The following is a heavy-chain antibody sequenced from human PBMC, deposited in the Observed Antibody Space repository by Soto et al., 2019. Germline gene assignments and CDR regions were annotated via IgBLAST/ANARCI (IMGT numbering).Heavy chain of an antibody. CDR3: ARSPPRDIVVVPAAYDAFDI. CDR2: ISSSSSTI. CDR1: GFTFSSYS. V-gene: IGHV3-48*02. D-gene: IGHD2-2*01. Sequence: GGSLRLSCAASGFTFSSYSMNWVRQAPGKGLEWVSYISSSSSTIYYADSVKGRFTISRDNAKNSLYLQMNSLRDEDTAVYYCARSPPRDIVVVPAAYDAFDIWGQGTMVTVSS. J-gene: IGHJ3*02.